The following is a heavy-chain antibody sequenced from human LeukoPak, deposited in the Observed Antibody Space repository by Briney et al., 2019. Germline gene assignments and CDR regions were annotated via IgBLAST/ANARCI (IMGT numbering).Heavy chain of an antibody. J-gene: IGHJ4*02. D-gene: IGHD3-10*01. CDR2: IYYSGST. V-gene: IGHV4-39*02. Sequence: PPETLSLTCTVSGGSISSSSYYWGWIRQPPGKGLEWIGSIYYSGSTYYNPSLKSRVTISVDTSKNQFSLKLSSVTAADTAVYYCAREGITMVRGVRSPYFDYWGQGTLVTVSS. CDR3: AREGITMVRGVRSPYFDY. CDR1: GGSISSSSYY.